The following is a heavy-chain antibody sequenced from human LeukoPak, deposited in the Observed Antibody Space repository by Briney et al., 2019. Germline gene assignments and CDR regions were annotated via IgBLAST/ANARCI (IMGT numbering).Heavy chain of an antibody. D-gene: IGHD5-18*01. CDR1: GGTFSSYA. J-gene: IGHJ3*02. CDR2: IIPIFGTA. CDR3: ARGGYSYGASI. V-gene: IGHV1-69*13. Sequence: ASVKVSCKASGGTFSSYAISWVRQAPVQGLEWMGGIIPIFGTANYAQKFQGRVTITADESTSTAYMELSSLRSEDTAVYYCARGGYSYGASIWGQGTMVTVSS.